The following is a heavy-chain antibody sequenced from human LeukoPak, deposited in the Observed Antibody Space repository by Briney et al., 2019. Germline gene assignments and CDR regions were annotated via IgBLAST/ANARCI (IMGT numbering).Heavy chain of an antibody. CDR2: ISTGSSYT. CDR3: ARDRSMDV. D-gene: IGHD6-13*01. V-gene: IGHV3-11*06. Sequence: GGSLRLSCAASGFTFSTFDMSWIRQAPGKGLEWVSSISTGSSYTNYADSVKDRFTISRDNAKNSLYLEMKSLRAEDTAVYYCARDRSMDVWGQGTSVTVSS. J-gene: IGHJ6*02. CDR1: GFTFSTFD.